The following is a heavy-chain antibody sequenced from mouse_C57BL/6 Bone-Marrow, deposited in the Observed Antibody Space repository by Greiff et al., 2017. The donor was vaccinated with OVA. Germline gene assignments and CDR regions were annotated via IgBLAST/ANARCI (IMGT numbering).Heavy chain of an antibody. Sequence: QVQLKESGAELVRPGTSVKVSCKASGYAFTNYLIEWVKQRPGQGLEWIGVFNPGSGGTNYNEKFKGKATLTADKSSSTAYMQLSSLTSEDSAVYFCAREDEFGDYFDYWGQGTTLTVSS. CDR2: FNPGSGGT. CDR3: AREDEFGDYFDY. CDR1: GYAFTNYL. J-gene: IGHJ2*01. V-gene: IGHV1-54*01.